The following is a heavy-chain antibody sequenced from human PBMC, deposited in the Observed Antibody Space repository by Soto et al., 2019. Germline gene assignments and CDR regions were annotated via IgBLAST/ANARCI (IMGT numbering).Heavy chain of an antibody. CDR2: IDSSTKYT. CDR1: VFTFRDYY. J-gene: IGHJ6*02. CDR3: AREYYYTMDV. V-gene: IGHV3-11*05. Sequence: GGSLRLSCEASVFTFRDYYMTWFRQAPGKGLEWLSYIDSSTKYTNYADSVKGRFTISRDNAKNSLYLQMNSLRADDTAVYYCAREYYYTMDVWGQGTMVTVSS.